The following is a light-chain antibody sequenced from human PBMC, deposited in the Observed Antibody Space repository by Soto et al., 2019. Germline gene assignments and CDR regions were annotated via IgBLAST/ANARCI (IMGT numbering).Light chain of an antibody. Sequence: EIVLTQSPATLSLSPGERATLSCRASQSVSSYLACYQQKPGQAPRLLIYDASNRATGIPVRFSGSGSVTDFTLTISSLEPEDFAVYYCQRGLTFGGGTKVEIK. J-gene: IGKJ4*01. V-gene: IGKV3-11*01. CDR2: DAS. CDR1: QSVSSY. CDR3: QRGLT.